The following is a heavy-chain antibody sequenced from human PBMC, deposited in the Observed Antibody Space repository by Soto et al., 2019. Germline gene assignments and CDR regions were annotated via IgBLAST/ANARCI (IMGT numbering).Heavy chain of an antibody. J-gene: IGHJ4*02. D-gene: IGHD3-3*01. V-gene: IGHV1-69*06. CDR1: GDTFSNQA. CDR2: IIPLFDSA. CDR3: AASTLQSGVSGYFHLDH. Sequence: SVKVSCKTSGDTFSNQAISWVRQAPGQGLEWMGGIIPLFDSASYAQRSHDRVTITADKFTNTVYMELRSLTSEDTAVYYCAASTLQSGVSGYFHLDHWGQGTLVTVSS.